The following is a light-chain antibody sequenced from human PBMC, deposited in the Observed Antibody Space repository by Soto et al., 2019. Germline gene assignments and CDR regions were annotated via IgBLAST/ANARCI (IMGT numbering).Light chain of an antibody. CDR2: AAS. J-gene: IGKJ5*01. CDR1: QNIDKW. CDR3: QHARSFPIT. Sequence: DIQMTQSPSSVSASVGDRVTITCRASQNIDKWIAWYQQKPGNAPKLLIYAASSLRGGVPSRFSGSGSGTDFTLTISSLQPEYFATYSCQHARSFPITFGKGTRLE. V-gene: IGKV1-12*01.